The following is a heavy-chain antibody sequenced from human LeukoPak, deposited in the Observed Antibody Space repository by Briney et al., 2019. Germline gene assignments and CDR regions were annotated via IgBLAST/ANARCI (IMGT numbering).Heavy chain of an antibody. CDR3: ARWGPIYDSSGYYFDY. V-gene: IGHV3-53*01. J-gene: IGHJ4*02. D-gene: IGHD3-22*01. Sequence: GGSLRLSCAASGFTFSSYAMSWVRQAPGKGLEWVSVIYSGGSTYYADSVKGRFTISRDNSKNTLYLQMNSLRAEDTAVYYCARWGPIYDSSGYYFDYWGQGTLVTVSS. CDR2: IYSGGST. CDR1: GFTFSSYA.